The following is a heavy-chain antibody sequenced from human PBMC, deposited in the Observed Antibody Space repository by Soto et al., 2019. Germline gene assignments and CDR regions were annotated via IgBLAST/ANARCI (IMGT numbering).Heavy chain of an antibody. Sequence: EVQLVESGGGLVKPGDSLRLSCAVAGFSFSDYTMHWVRQAPGKGLEWVSAISSNSYHIYYADSVKGRFTTSRDNARKSLYLQPYIPRADDWAVYCCARRSAHITLETFDCWGQGTLVTVSS. CDR3: ARRSAHITLETFDC. D-gene: IGHD1-1*01. J-gene: IGHJ4*02. V-gene: IGHV3-21*01. CDR2: ISSNSYHI. CDR1: GFSFSDYT.